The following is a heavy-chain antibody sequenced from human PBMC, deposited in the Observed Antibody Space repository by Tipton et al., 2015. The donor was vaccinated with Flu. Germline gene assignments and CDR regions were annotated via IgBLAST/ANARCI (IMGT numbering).Heavy chain of an antibody. CDR2: IYHSGST. V-gene: IGHV4-30-2*01. D-gene: IGHD3-16*01. CDR1: GGSISSGGYS. J-gene: IGHJ4*02. Sequence: LVKPTQTLSLTCAVSGGSISSGGYSWSWIRQPPGKGLEWIGYIYHSGSTYYNPSLKSRVSISVDRSKNQFSLKLNSVTAADTAVYYCARDGRGGAIPFDYWGQGTLVTVSS. CDR3: ARDGRGGAIPFDY.